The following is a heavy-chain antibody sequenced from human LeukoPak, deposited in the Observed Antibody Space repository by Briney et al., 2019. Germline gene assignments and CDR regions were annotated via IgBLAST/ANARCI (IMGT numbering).Heavy chain of an antibody. J-gene: IGHJ4*02. CDR3: AKGPYCPGCFDY. Sequence: GGSLRLSCAASGFTFSNYAMSWVRQAPGKGLEWVSVISGSGTSTYYADSVKGWFTISRDNSKNTLYLQMNSQRAEDTAVYFCAKGPYCPGCFDYWGQGSLVTVSS. D-gene: IGHD3-10*01. CDR1: GFTFSNYA. V-gene: IGHV3-23*01. CDR2: ISGSGTST.